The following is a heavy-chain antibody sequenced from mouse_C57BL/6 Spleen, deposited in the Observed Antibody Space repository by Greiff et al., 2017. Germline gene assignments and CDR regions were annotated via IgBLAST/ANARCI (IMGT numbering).Heavy chain of an antibody. CDR1: GFTFSDYG. CDR2: ISSGSSTI. CDR3: ARGTVVADYFDY. D-gene: IGHD1-1*01. Sequence: DVMLVESGGGLVKPGGSLKLSCAASGFTFSDYGMHWVRQAPEKGLEWVAYISSGSSTIYYADTVKGRFTISRDNAKNTLFLQMTSLRSEDTAMYYCARGTVVADYFDYWGQGTTLTVSS. J-gene: IGHJ2*01. V-gene: IGHV5-17*01.